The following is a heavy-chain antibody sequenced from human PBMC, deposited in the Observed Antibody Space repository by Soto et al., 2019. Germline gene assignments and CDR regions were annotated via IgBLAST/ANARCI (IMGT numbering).Heavy chain of an antibody. CDR2: IKEDGSEQ. CDR3: ARLQRDYFDY. V-gene: IGHV3-7*01. J-gene: IGHJ4*02. CDR1: GFTFTRFW. D-gene: IGHD6-25*01. Sequence: GGSLRLSCAASGFTFTRFWMTWIRQAPGKGLEWLANIKEDGSEQHYLDSMRGRFTISRDNAKNLLYLQINSLRAEDTAVYYCARLQRDYFDYWGQGTLVTVSS.